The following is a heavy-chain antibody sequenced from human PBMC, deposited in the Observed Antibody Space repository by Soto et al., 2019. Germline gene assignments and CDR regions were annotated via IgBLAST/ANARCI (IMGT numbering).Heavy chain of an antibody. D-gene: IGHD3-22*01. V-gene: IGHV3-30-3*01. Sequence: QVQLVESGGGVVQPGRSLRLSCAASGFTFSSYAMHWVRQAPGKGLEWVAVISYDGSNKYYADSVKGRFTISRDNSKNTLYLQMNSLRAEDTAVYYCARVGYYDSSGLSDYWGQGTLVTVSS. CDR1: GFTFSSYA. CDR2: ISYDGSNK. J-gene: IGHJ4*02. CDR3: ARVGYYDSSGLSDY.